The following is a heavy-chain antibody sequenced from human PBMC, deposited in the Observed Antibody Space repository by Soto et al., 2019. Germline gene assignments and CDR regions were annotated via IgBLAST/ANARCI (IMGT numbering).Heavy chain of an antibody. Sequence: GGSLRLSCAASGFTFSSYAMHWVRQAPGKGLEWVAVISYDGSNKYYADSVKGRFTISRDNSKNTLYLQMNSLRAEDTAVYYCARDGDCTNGVCYKVCDYWGQGTLVTVSS. J-gene: IGHJ4*02. CDR3: ARDGDCTNGVCYKVCDY. V-gene: IGHV3-30-3*01. CDR2: ISYDGSNK. D-gene: IGHD2-8*01. CDR1: GFTFSSYA.